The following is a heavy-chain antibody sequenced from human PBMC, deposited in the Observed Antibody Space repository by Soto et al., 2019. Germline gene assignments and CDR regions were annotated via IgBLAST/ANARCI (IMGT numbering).Heavy chain of an antibody. CDR3: ARLISAAGEYYYGMDV. J-gene: IGHJ6*02. Sequence: QVQLVQSGAEVKKPGASVKVSCKASGYTFTSYDINWVRQATGQGLEWMGWMNPNSGNTGYAQKFQGRVTMTRNTSISTAYMELSSLRSEDTAVYYCARLISAAGEYYYGMDVWGQGTTVTVSS. CDR2: MNPNSGNT. CDR1: GYTFTSYD. D-gene: IGHD6-13*01. V-gene: IGHV1-8*01.